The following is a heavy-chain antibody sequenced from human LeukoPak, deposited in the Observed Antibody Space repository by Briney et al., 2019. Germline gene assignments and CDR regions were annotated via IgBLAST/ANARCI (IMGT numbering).Heavy chain of an antibody. CDR3: ARTQEAGYSSGRYDSYYYYYMDV. D-gene: IGHD6-19*01. CDR2: ISGSGGST. V-gene: IGHV3-23*01. Sequence: GGSLRLSCAASGFTFSSYGMSWVRQAPGKGLEWVSAISGSGGSTYYADSVKGRFTISRDNSKNTLYLQMNSLRAEDTAVYFCARTQEAGYSSGRYDSYYYYYMDVWGKGTTVTISS. CDR1: GFTFSSYG. J-gene: IGHJ6*03.